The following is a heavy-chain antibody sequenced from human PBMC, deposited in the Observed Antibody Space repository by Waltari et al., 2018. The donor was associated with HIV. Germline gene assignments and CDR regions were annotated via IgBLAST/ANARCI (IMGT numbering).Heavy chain of an antibody. V-gene: IGHV4-39*01. CDR3: ARRHHGIAARYYYYGMDV. Sequence: LPGKGLEWIGSIYYSGSTYYNPSLKSRVTISVDTSKNQFSLKLSSVTAADTAVYYCARRHHGIAARYYYYGMDVWGQGTTVTVSS. CDR2: IYYSGST. J-gene: IGHJ6*02. D-gene: IGHD6-6*01.